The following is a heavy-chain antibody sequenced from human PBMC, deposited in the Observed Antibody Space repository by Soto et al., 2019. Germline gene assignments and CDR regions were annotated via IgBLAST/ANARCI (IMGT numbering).Heavy chain of an antibody. D-gene: IGHD6-13*01. V-gene: IGHV5-51*01. CDR2: IYPGDSDT. CDR3: ARQVAAAGTPGYYYYYGMDV. CDR1: GYSFTSYW. J-gene: IGHJ6*02. Sequence: GGSLKISCKGSGYSFTSYWIGWVRQMPGKGLEWMGIIYPGDSDTRYSPSFQGQVTISADKSISTAYLQWSSLKASDTAMYYCARQVAAAGTPGYYYYYGMDVWGQGTTVTAP.